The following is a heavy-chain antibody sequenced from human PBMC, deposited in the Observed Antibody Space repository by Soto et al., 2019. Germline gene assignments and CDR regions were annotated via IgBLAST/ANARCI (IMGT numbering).Heavy chain of an antibody. CDR3: ARRYGSAIDY. J-gene: IGHJ4*02. V-gene: IGHV4-59*08. CDR2: IYYSGST. CDR1: GGSISSYY. Sequence: QVQLQESGPGLVKPSETLSLTCTVSGGSISSYYWSWIRQPPGKGLEWIGYIYYSGSTNYNPSLKSRVTISVGTSTTQSSLKLGSVTAADPAVYCCARRYGSAIDYGGQGTLVTVSS. D-gene: IGHD1-26*01.